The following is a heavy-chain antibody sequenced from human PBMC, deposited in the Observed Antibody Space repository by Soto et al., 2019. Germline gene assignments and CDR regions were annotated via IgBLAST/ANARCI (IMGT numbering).Heavy chain of an antibody. J-gene: IGHJ6*02. V-gene: IGHV4-39*01. CDR2: IYYSGST. CDR3: ASSYSSSWYESYYYGMDV. Sequence: PXGTLSLTCTVSGGSISSSSYYWGWIRQPPGKGLEWIGSIYYSGSTYYNPSLKSRVTISVDTSKNQFSLKLSSVTAADTAVYYCASSYSSSWYESYYYGMDVWGQGTTVTVSS. D-gene: IGHD6-13*01. CDR1: GGSISSSSYY.